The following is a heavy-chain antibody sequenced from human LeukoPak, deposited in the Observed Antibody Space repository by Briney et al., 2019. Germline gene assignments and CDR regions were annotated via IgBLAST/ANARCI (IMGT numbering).Heavy chain of an antibody. CDR2: ISYSGST. CDR1: GGSFSSGGSY. Sequence: PSQTLSLTCTVSGGSFSSGGSYWSWIRQHPGKRLQWIGYISYSGSTYYNPSLKSRVTLSVDTSKNQFSLKLSSVTAADTAVYYCARWCKEGATAGYFDYWGQGTLVTVSS. D-gene: IGHD1-26*01. V-gene: IGHV4-31*03. CDR3: ARWCKEGATAGYFDY. J-gene: IGHJ4*02.